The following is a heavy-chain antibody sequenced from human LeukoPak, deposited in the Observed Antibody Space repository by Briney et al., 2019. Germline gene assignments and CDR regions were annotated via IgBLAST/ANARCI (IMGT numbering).Heavy chain of an antibody. CDR1: GGSISSTSSY. D-gene: IGHD1-26*01. J-gene: IGHJ4*02. CDR2: IYYSGST. CDR3: ARLNYYGFDY. V-gene: IGHV4-39*01. Sequence: SETLSLTCTVSGGSISSTSSYWGWIRQPPGKGLEWIATIYYSGSTYYNASLKSRITIAVDTSKSQFSLKLSSVTAADTAVYYCARLNYYGFDYWGQGALVTFSS.